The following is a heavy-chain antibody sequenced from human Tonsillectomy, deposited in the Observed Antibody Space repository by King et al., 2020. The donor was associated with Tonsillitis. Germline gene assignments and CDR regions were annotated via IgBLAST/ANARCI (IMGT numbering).Heavy chain of an antibody. CDR2: IKRQIDGETK. CDR3: TSTSTTVITPYRWFDP. Sequence: VQLVESGGGLVKPGGSLRLSCVVSGFSFDNAWMNWVRQAPGKGLEWVGRIKRQIDGETKDYAAPVKGRFIISRDDSKNTVYLQMNSLKTEDTALYYCTSTSTTVITPYRWFDPWGQGTLVTVSS. D-gene: IGHD4-23*01. J-gene: IGHJ5*02. V-gene: IGHV3-15*01. CDR1: GFSFDNAW.